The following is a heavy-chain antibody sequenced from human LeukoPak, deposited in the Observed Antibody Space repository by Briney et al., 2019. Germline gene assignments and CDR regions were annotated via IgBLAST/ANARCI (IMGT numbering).Heavy chain of an antibody. J-gene: IGHJ4*02. Sequence: PGGSMRLSCAASAFTVSSNYMSCVRQAPGSGLEWVSVIYSGGTTYYAASVKGRFTIARDNSKNTLYLQMNSLRAEDTAVYYCAGRSGYSGYDYFFDYWGQGTLVTVSS. CDR1: AFTVSSNY. CDR3: AGRSGYSGYDYFFDY. CDR2: IYSGGTT. V-gene: IGHV3-53*01. D-gene: IGHD5-12*01.